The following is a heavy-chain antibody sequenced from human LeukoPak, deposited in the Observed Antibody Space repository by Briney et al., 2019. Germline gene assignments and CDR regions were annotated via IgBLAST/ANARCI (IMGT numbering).Heavy chain of an antibody. D-gene: IGHD4-23*01. CDR3: VRDHEVITPAVGHWFDP. CDR1: GGSISSHY. V-gene: IGHV4-59*11. J-gene: IGHJ5*02. Sequence: SETLSLTCTVSGGSISSHYWSWIRQPPGKGLEWIGYIHYTGHTRYNPSLTNRVSISADTYKNQFSLILNSLSTADTAVYYCVRDHEVITPAVGHWFDPWGQGPSHRLL. CDR2: IHYTGHT.